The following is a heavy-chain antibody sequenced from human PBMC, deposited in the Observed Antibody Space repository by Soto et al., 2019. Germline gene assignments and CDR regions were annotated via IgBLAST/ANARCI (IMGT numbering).Heavy chain of an antibody. CDR3: ARDLRGHYGP. V-gene: IGHV3-21*06. D-gene: IGHD4-17*01. J-gene: IGHJ3*01. CDR1: GFNFRNFN. CDR2: VSGSSSYI. Sequence: GGSLRLSCEGSGFNFRNFNMIWVRQAPGKGLEWVSSVSGSSSYIYYADSVKGRFTVSRDNANNLVFLQMNGLRLEDTAMYYCARDLRGHYGPWGQGTMVTVSS.